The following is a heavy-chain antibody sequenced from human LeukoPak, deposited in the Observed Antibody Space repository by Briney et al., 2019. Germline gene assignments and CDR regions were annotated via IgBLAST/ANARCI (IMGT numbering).Heavy chain of an antibody. V-gene: IGHV4-38-2*02. Sequence: ETLSLTCTVSGYSISSSYYWGWIRQPPGKGLEWIGSIYYSGSTYYNPSLKSRVTISVDTSKNQFSLKLSSVTAADTAVYYCARERGRIVATIPYFDYWGQGTLVTVSS. CDR2: IYYSGST. CDR3: ARERGRIVATIPYFDY. J-gene: IGHJ4*02. CDR1: GYSISSSYY. D-gene: IGHD5-12*01.